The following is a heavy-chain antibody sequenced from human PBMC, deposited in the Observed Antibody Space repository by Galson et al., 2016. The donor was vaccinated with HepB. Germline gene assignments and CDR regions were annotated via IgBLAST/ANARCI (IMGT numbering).Heavy chain of an antibody. Sequence: SLRLSCAASGFTFSNFWMNWVRQAPGKGLEWVANIKPDGSDEYYVDSVKGRFTISRDNAKNSLSLQMNNLRAEDPAVYYCSSRTVRDLGVSHRGQGTLVTVSS. V-gene: IGHV3-7*03. CDR2: IKPDGSDE. J-gene: IGHJ4*02. CDR1: GFTFSNFW. CDR3: SSRTVRDLGVSH. D-gene: IGHD3-10*01.